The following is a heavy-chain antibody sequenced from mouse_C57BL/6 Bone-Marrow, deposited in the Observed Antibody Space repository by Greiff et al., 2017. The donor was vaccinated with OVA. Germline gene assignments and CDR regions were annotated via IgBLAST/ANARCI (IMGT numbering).Heavy chain of an antibody. J-gene: IGHJ2*01. Sequence: VQLQQPGAELIKPGASVQFSCKASGYTFTSYWMHWVKQRPGHGLEWIGMILPRSGSTNSNAKFQSKATVTVDKSSSTAYTQLSSLTSEDSAVYYCARSRNDGTTRGDYWGQGTTRTVSS. V-gene: IGHV1-64*01. CDR3: ARSRNDGTTRGDY. D-gene: IGHD2-3*01. CDR2: ILPRSGST. CDR1: GYTFTSYW.